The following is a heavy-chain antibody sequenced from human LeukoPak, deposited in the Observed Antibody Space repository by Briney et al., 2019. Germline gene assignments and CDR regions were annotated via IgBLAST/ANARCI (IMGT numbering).Heavy chain of an antibody. CDR2: FTGSGAT. D-gene: IGHD3-10*01. J-gene: IGHJ3*02. CDR1: GFTFSSYA. V-gene: IGHV3-23*01. CDR3: AKDMAEGAFDI. Sequence: PGGSLRLSCATSGFTFSSYAMSWVRQAPGKGLEWVSSFTGSGATYYADSVKGRFTISRDNSKNTLYLQMNSLRAEDTAVYYCAKDMAEGAFDIWGQGTMVTVSS.